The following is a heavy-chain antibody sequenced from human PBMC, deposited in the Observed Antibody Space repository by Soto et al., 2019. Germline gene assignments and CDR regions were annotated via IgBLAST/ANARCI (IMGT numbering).Heavy chain of an antibody. CDR3: AARRSGLYAMDV. Sequence: SVKVSCKASGFTFSTSAVQWVRQARGQRPEWMGWIVGGSGNTNYAQNSQERVVITRDMSTSTVYMELSSLRSDDTAVYFCAARRSGLYAMDVWGQGTTVTVSS. CDR1: GFTFSTSA. J-gene: IGHJ6*02. D-gene: IGHD1-26*01. CDR2: IVGGSGNT. V-gene: IGHV1-58*01.